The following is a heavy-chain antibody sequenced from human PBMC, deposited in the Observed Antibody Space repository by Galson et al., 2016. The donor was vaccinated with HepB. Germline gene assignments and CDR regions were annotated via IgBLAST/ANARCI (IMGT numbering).Heavy chain of an antibody. Sequence: SLRLSCAASGFTFSSYVMSWVRQAPGQGLEWVPGIVGSGGTTYYAESEQGRFIVSRDNSTNILHLQMDSLRVEDTAIYYCASQQLWPSFDYWGQGILVTVSS. CDR3: ASQQLWPSFDY. CDR1: GFTFSSYV. J-gene: IGHJ4*02. CDR2: IVGSGGTT. V-gene: IGHV3-23*01. D-gene: IGHD5-18*01.